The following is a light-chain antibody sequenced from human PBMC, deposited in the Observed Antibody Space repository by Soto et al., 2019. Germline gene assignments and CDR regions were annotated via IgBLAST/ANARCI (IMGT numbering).Light chain of an antibody. CDR2: KAS. CDR3: QQYNSYSWT. J-gene: IGKJ1*01. V-gene: IGKV1-5*03. Sequence: DIQMTQSPSTLSASVGDRVTITCRASQSVNNWLAWYQQKPGKAPKLLIYKASTLQTGVPSRVRGSGSGTDFTLAISSLQPDDAATYYCQQYNSYSWTFGKGTKVEI. CDR1: QSVNNW.